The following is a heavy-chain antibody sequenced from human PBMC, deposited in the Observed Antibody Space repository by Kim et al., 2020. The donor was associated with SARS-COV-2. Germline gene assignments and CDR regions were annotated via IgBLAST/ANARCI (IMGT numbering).Heavy chain of an antibody. D-gene: IGHD2-21*01. CDR1: GGSISSSSYY. CDR3: VRRSGGDPPYYFDY. V-gene: IGHV4-39*01. J-gene: IGHJ4*02. CDR2: IYYSGST. Sequence: SETLSLTCTVSGGSISSSSYYWGWIRQPPGKGLEWIGSIYYSGSTYYNPSLKSRVTISVDTSKNQFSLKLSSVTAADTAVYYCVRRSGGDPPYYFDYWGQGTLVTVSS.